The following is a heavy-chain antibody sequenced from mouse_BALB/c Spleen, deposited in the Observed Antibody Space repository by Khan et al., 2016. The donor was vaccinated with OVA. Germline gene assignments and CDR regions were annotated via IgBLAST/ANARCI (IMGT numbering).Heavy chain of an antibody. CDR1: GYTFTEYT. V-gene: IGHV1-18*01. Sequence: EVQLQQSGPELVKPGASVKISCKTSGYTFTEYTLHWVKQSHGKSLEWIGVINPKNGVTSYNQKFKGKATLTVDKSSSTAYLEFRGLTSEDSAVYYGARDSGRYWGQGTSVTVSS. CDR3: ARDSGRY. D-gene: IGHD3-1*01. CDR2: INPKNGVT. J-gene: IGHJ4*01.